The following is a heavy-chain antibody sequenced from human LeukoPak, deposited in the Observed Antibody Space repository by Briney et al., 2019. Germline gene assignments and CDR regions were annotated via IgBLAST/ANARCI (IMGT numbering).Heavy chain of an antibody. CDR2: INHSGST. CDR3: ARGGCSGGSCYSRSYYYMDV. J-gene: IGHJ6*03. V-gene: IGHV4-34*01. CDR1: GGSFSGYY. Sequence: SETLSLTCAVYGGSFSGYYWSWIRQPPGKGLEWIGEINHSGSTNYNPSLKSRVTISVDTSKNQFSLKLSSVTAADTAVYYCARGGCSGGSCYSRSYYYMDVWGKGTTVTVSS. D-gene: IGHD2-15*01.